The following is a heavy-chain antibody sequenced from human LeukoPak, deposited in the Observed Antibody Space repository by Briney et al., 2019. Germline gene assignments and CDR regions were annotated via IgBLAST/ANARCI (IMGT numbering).Heavy chain of an antibody. CDR3: ARANYYYYYMDV. J-gene: IGHJ6*03. V-gene: IGHV4-39*07. Sequence: SETLSLTCTVSGGSISSSSYYWGWIRQPPGKGLEWIGSIYYSGSTYYNPSLKSRVTISVDTSKNQFSLKLSSVTAADTAVYYCARANYYYYYMDVWGKGTTVTVSS. CDR2: IYYSGST. CDR1: GGSISSSSYY.